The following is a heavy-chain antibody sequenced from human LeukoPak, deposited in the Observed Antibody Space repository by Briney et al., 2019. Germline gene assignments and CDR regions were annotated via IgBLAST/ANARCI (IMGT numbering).Heavy chain of an antibody. CDR2: IYSGGST. J-gene: IGHJ3*02. CDR1: GFTVSSNY. D-gene: IGHD3-16*02. CDR3: ARVRNRGGTDYDYVWGSYRYRENAFDI. Sequence: PGGSLRLSCAASGFTVSSNYMSWVSQAEGKGVEWVSVIYSGGSTYYRDYVKVRFTISRDNSKNTLYLQMNRLRADATAVYYCARVRNRGGTDYDYVWGSYRYRENAFDIWGQGTMVTVSS. V-gene: IGHV3-66*01.